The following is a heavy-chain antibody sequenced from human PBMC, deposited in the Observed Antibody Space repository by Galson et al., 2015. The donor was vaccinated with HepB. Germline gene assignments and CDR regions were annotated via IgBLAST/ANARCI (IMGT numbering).Heavy chain of an antibody. CDR1: GFTFSSYS. D-gene: IGHD3-10*01. Sequence: SLRLSCAASGFTFSSYSMNWIRQAPGKGLEWVSYISSSSSTIYYADSVKGRFTISRDNAKNSLYLQMNSLRAEDTAVYYCAREMTYYYGSGDYWYFDLWGRGTLVTVSS. CDR2: ISSSSSTI. CDR3: AREMTYYYGSGDYWYFDL. J-gene: IGHJ2*01. V-gene: IGHV3-48*01.